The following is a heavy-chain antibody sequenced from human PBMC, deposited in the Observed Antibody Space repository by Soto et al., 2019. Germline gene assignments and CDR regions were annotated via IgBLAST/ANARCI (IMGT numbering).Heavy chain of an antibody. J-gene: IGHJ6*02. CDR3: ARGSDISDMNPLDV. V-gene: IGHV3-23*01. D-gene: IGHD2-15*01. CDR2: ITGGFQKT. Sequence: GGSLRLSCEGAGFSFVSHAMEWVRQAPGKGLEWISTITGGFQKTFYAASVKGRFTISRDNSKNTVYLQLNSLRDEDSAVYYCARGSDISDMNPLDVSGPGTTVPVYS. CDR1: GFSFVSHA.